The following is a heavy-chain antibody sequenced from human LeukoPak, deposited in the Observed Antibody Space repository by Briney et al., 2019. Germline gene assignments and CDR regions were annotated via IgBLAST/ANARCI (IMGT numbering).Heavy chain of an antibody. CDR1: GFTFSSYS. D-gene: IGHD2-2*03. Sequence: PGGSLRLSCAASGFTFSSYSMNWVRQAPGKGLAWVSYISSSSSTIYYADSVKGRFTISRDNAKNSLYLQMNSLRAEDTAVYYCATHGSAHYYMDVWGKGTTVTVSS. CDR3: ATHGSAHYYMDV. CDR2: ISSSSSTI. J-gene: IGHJ6*03. V-gene: IGHV3-48*01.